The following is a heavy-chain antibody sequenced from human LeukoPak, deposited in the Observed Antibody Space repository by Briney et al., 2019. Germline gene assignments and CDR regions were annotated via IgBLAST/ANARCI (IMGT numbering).Heavy chain of an antibody. CDR2: IRYDGSNK. D-gene: IGHD4-17*01. CDR3: AKDPYGSSYNWFDP. CDR1: GFTFSSYG. Sequence: GGSLRLSCAASGFTFSSYGMHWVRQAPGKGLEWVAFIRYDGSNKYYADSVKGRFTISRDNSKNTLYLQMNSLRAEDTAVYYCAKDPYGSSYNWFDPWGQGTLVTVSS. J-gene: IGHJ5*02. V-gene: IGHV3-30*02.